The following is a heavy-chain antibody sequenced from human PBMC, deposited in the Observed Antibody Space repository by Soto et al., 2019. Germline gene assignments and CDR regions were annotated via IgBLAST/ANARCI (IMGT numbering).Heavy chain of an antibody. J-gene: IGHJ4*02. V-gene: IGHV1-46*01. CDR1: GYTFTSYY. CDR3: ARENVQHGGSSNVADY. CDR2: INPDGGRT. D-gene: IGHD2-15*01. Sequence: ASVKVSCKASGYTFTSYYMHWVRQAPGQGPEWMGIINPDGGRTSYAPKFQGRVTMTRDMSTSTHYMELSSLRSDDTAVYYCARENVQHGGSSNVADYWGQGTQVTVSS.